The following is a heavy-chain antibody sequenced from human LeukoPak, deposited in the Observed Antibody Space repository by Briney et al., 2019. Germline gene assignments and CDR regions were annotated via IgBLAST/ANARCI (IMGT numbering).Heavy chain of an antibody. CDR2: ISGSGGNT. CDR1: GFTFSSNA. V-gene: IGHV3-23*01. CDR3: AKESGTTGTSCFDY. Sequence: GGSLRLSCAASGFTFSSNAMTWVRQAPGQGLEWVSAISGSGGNTYYADSVKGRFTVSRDNSQNTLYLQMNSLRAEDTAVYYCAKESGTTGTSCFDYWGQGTLVTVSS. D-gene: IGHD1-1*01. J-gene: IGHJ4*02.